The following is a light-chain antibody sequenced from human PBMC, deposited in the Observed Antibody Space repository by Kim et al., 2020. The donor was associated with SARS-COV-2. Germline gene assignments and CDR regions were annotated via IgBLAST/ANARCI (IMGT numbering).Light chain of an antibody. Sequence: QSALTQPASVSGSPGQSISISCTGTSNTVGVAWYQQHPGKVPKLLIHDVISRPSGVSNRFSGSKSGNTASLTISGLQAEDEADYYCSSFERDTVLFG. J-gene: IGLJ2*01. V-gene: IGLV2-14*03. CDR1: SNTVG. CDR2: DVI. CDR3: SSFERDTVL.